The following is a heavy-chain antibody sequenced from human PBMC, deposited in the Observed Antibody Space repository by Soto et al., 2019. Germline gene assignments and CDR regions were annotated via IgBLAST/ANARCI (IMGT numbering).Heavy chain of an antibody. D-gene: IGHD5-18*01. Sequence: QVQLVQSGAEVKKPGSSVKVSCKASGGTFSNYALTWVRQAPGQGLEWMRGIIPLSGTPNYAQKFQGRVTITADKSTTTVYMELSSLRSEDTAVYYCTRGIQLWSWGQGTLVTVSS. V-gene: IGHV1-69*06. J-gene: IGHJ5*02. CDR2: IIPLSGTP. CDR3: TRGIQLWS. CDR1: GGTFSNYA.